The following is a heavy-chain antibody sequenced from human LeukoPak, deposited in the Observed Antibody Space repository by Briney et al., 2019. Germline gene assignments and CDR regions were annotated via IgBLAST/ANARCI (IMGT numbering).Heavy chain of an antibody. CDR2: IYYSGST. CDR1: GGSISSSSYY. J-gene: IGHJ4*02. V-gene: IGHV4-39*01. Sequence: SENLSLTCTVSGGSISSSSYYWGWIRQPPGKGLEWIGSIYYSGSTYYNPSLKSRVTISVDTSKNQFSLKLSSVTAADTAVYYCASAVIAAPPSYWGQGTLVTVSS. CDR3: ASAVIAAPPSY. D-gene: IGHD6-6*01.